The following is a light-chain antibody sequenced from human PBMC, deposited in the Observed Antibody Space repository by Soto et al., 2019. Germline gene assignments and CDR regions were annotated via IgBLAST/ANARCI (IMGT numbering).Light chain of an antibody. J-gene: IGKJ3*01. V-gene: IGKV3-11*01. CDR2: DAS. CDR1: QSVSSY. CDR3: QQRSNWREFT. Sequence: EIVLTQSPATLSLSPGERATLSCRASQSVSSYLAWYQQKPGQAPRLLIYDASNRATGIPARFSGSGSGTDFTLTISSLEPEDFAVYYCQQRSNWREFTFGPGTKADIK.